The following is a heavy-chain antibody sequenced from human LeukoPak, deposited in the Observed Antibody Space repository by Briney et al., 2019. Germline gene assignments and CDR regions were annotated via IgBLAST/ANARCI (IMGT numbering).Heavy chain of an antibody. V-gene: IGHV1-2*02. J-gene: IGHJ4*02. CDR2: INPNSGGT. CDR1: GYTFTVYY. D-gene: IGHD1/OR15-1a*01. CDR3: GRVKMGIVLEHLDY. Sequence: ASVKVSFKASGYTFTVYYMHWVRQAPGQGLEWMGWINPNSGGTNYAQKFQGRVTMTRDTSISTAYMELSRLRSDDTAVYYCGRVKMGIVLEHLDYWGQGTLVTVSS.